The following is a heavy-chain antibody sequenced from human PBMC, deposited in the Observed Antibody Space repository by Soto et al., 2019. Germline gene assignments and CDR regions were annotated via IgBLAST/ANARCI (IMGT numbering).Heavy chain of an antibody. V-gene: IGHV3-33*01. J-gene: IGHJ6*02. CDR2: IWYDGSNK. D-gene: IGHD2-21*02. CDR1: GFTFSSYG. Sequence: GGSLRLSCAASGFTFSSYGMHWVRQAPGKGLEWVAVIWYDGSNKYYADSVKGRFTISRDNSKNTLYLQMNSLRAEDTAVYYCARVSCGGGDCSVLGDYYYYGMDVWGQGTTVTVSS. CDR3: ARVSCGGGDCSVLGDYYYYGMDV.